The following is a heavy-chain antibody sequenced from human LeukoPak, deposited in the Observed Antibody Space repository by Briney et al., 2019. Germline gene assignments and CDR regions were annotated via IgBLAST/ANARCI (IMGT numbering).Heavy chain of an antibody. Sequence: PGGSLGLSCAASGFTFSSYAMGWVRQAPGKGLEWVSAISGSGGSTYYADSVKGRFTISRDNSKNTLYLQMNSLRAEDTAVYYCAKATIVVVPAAIVDYWGQGTLVTVSS. CDR2: ISGSGGST. V-gene: IGHV3-23*01. CDR3: AKATIVVVPAAIVDY. J-gene: IGHJ4*02. CDR1: GFTFSSYA. D-gene: IGHD2-2*02.